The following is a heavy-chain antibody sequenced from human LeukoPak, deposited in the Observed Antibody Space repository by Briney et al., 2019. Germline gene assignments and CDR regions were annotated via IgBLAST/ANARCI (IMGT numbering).Heavy chain of an antibody. CDR1: GGSISSYY. CDR3: ARENYGGNSGRGWYFDL. CDR2: IYYSGST. J-gene: IGHJ2*01. V-gene: IGHV4-59*01. Sequence: SEALSPTCTVSGGSISSYYWSWIRQPPGKGLEWIGYIYYSGSTNYNPSLKSRVTVSVDTSKNQFSLKLSSVTAADTAVYYCARENYGGNSGRGWYFDLWGRGTLVTVSS. D-gene: IGHD4-23*01.